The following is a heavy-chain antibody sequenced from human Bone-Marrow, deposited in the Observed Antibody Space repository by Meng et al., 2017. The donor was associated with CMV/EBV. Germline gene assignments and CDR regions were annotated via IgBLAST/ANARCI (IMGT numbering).Heavy chain of an antibody. CDR2: IKPDGSEK. J-gene: IGHJ4*02. D-gene: IGHD2-2*01. CDR3: ARDLYCSSISCYTGDYFDY. V-gene: IGHV3-7*01. CDR1: GFSFSSYW. Sequence: GGSLRLSCAASGFSFSSYWMSWVRQAPGKGLEWVANIKPDGSEKYSVDSVKGRFTVSRDNAKNSLDLQMNSLRAEDTAVYYCARDLYCSSISCYTGDYFDYWGRGTLVTVYS.